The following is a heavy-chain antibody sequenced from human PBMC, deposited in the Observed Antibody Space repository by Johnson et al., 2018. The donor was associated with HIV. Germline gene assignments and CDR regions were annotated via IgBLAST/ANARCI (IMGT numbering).Heavy chain of an antibody. CDR3: TTDQVGRNYGGKYHI. Sequence: VQLVESGGGLVQPGRSLRLSCTASGFTFGDYAMSWFRQAPGKGLEWVGFIRSKAYGGTTEYAASVKGRFTISRDDSKSIAYLQMNSLKTEDTAVYYCTTDQVGRNYGGKYHIWGQGTVVTVSS. CDR1: GFTFGDYA. D-gene: IGHD1-7*01. J-gene: IGHJ3*02. V-gene: IGHV3-49*03. CDR2: IRSKAYGGTT.